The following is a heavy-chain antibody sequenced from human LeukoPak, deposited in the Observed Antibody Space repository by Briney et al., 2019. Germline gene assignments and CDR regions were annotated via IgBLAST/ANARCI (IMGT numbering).Heavy chain of an antibody. V-gene: IGHV4-59*08. J-gene: IGHJ6*03. CDR2: IYKSGSS. Sequence: PSETLSLTCTVSGGFISSYYWSWMRQPPGRGREWIGYIYKSGSSNYNPSLKSRVTISVHTSKYQFSLKLSSVPAADTAVYYCARHHGIAARPYDYYYMDVWGKGTTVTVSS. D-gene: IGHD6-6*01. CDR3: ARHHGIAARPYDYYYMDV. CDR1: GGFISSYY.